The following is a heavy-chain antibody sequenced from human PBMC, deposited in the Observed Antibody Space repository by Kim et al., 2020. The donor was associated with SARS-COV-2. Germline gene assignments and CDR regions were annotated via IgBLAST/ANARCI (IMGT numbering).Heavy chain of an antibody. CDR2: ISGSGGST. CDR1: GFTFSSYV. Sequence: GGSLRLSCAASGFTFSSYVMSWVRQAPGKGLEWVSAISGSGGSTYYADSVKGRFTISRDNSKNTLYLQMNSLRAEDTAVYYCAKGDCSSTSCYGAYYYYGMDVWGQGTTVTVSS. V-gene: IGHV3-23*01. J-gene: IGHJ6*02. CDR3: AKGDCSSTSCYGAYYYYGMDV. D-gene: IGHD2-2*01.